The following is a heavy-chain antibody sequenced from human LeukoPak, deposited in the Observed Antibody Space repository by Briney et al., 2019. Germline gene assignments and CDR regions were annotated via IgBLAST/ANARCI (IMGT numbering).Heavy chain of an antibody. CDR1: GGSISSGSYY. J-gene: IGHJ4*02. CDR2: IYTSGRT. D-gene: IGHD2-2*01. CDR3: ARDYCSSTSCYFDY. V-gene: IGHV4-61*09. Sequence: KPSQTLSFTCTVSGGSISSGSYYWSWIRQLAGKGLEWIGHIYTSGRTNYNPSLKSRVTISVDTSKNQFSLKLSSVTAADTAVYYCARDYCSSTSCYFDYWGQGTLVTVSS.